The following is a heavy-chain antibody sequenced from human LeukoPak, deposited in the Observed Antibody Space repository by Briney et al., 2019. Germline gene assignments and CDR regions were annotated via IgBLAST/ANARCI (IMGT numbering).Heavy chain of an antibody. J-gene: IGHJ4*02. CDR1: GGSIGSNY. Sequence: SETLSLTCTVSGGSIGSNYWTWIRQPPGKGLEYIGYIYYTGATNYNPSLKSRVTISVDTSKNQFSLKMTSVTAADTAVYFCAKYGNSGWVIDNWGQGTLVTVSS. CDR2: IYYTGAT. D-gene: IGHD6-19*01. V-gene: IGHV4-59*08. CDR3: AKYGNSGWVIDN.